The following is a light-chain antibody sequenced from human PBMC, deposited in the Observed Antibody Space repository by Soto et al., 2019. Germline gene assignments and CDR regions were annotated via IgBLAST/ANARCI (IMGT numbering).Light chain of an antibody. V-gene: IGKV1-6*01. CDR3: LQNHNYPRT. Sequence: AIQMTQSPSSLSASVGDRVTITCRASQDIGDDLGWYQHKPGEAPKLLIRGASTLQSGVPSRFSGSGSGTDFTLTIFSLQPEDSATYYCLQNHNYPRTFGQGTKVDI. CDR2: GAS. CDR1: QDIGDD. J-gene: IGKJ1*01.